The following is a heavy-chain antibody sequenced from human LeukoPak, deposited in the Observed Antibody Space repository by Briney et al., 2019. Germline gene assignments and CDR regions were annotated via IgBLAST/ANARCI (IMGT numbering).Heavy chain of an antibody. CDR2: ISAYNGNT. Sequence: ASVKVSCKASGYTFTSYGISWVRQAPGQGLEWMGWISAYNGNTNYAQKLQGRVTMTTDTSTSTAYVELRSLRSDDTAVYYCARRNYGDDYGDYWGQGTLVTVSS. CDR3: ARRNYGDDYGDY. J-gene: IGHJ4*02. V-gene: IGHV1-18*01. CDR1: GYTFTSYG. D-gene: IGHD3-10*01.